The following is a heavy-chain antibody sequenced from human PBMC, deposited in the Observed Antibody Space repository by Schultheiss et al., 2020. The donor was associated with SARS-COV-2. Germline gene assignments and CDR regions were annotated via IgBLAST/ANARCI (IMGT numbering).Heavy chain of an antibody. CDR2: ISYDGSNK. V-gene: IGHV3-30*04. Sequence: GGSLRLSCAASGFTFSRYEMNWVRQAPGKGLEWVAVISYDGSNKYYADSVKGRFTISRDNSKNTLYLQMNSLRAEDTAVYYCLGFTYYYYGMDVWGQGTTVTVSS. CDR1: GFTFSRYE. J-gene: IGHJ6*02. CDR3: LGFTYYYYGMDV.